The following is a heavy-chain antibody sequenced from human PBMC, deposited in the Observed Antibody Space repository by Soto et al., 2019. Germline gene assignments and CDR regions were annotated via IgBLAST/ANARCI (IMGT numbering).Heavy chain of an antibody. CDR2: INPNSGGT. D-gene: IGHD6-6*01. V-gene: IGHV1-2*02. CDR3: ARDLEYSSSSGYYYGMDV. Sequence: ASVKVSCKASGYTFTGYYMHWVRQAPGQGLEWMGWINPNSGGTNYAQKFQGRVTMTRDTSISTAYMELSRLRSDDTAVYYCARDLEYSSSSGYYYGMDVWGQGTTVTVSS. J-gene: IGHJ6*02. CDR1: GYTFTGYY.